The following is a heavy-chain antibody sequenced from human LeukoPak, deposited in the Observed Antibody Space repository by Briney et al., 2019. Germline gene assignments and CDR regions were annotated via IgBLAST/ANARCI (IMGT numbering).Heavy chain of an antibody. CDR1: GFTFSSYG. CDR2: IRYDGSNK. D-gene: IGHD5-12*01. Sequence: PGGSLRLSCAASGFTFSSYGMHWVRQAPGKGLEWVAFIRYDGSNKYYADSVKGRFTISRDNAKNSLYLQMNSLRAEDTAVYYCARGYSGYDFGTTYFDYWGQGTLVTVSS. CDR3: ARGYSGYDFGTTYFDY. V-gene: IGHV3-30*02. J-gene: IGHJ4*02.